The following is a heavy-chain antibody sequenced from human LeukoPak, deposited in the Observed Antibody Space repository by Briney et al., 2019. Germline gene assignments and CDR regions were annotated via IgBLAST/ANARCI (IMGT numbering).Heavy chain of an antibody. J-gene: IGHJ3*01. CDR3: AKDRVSSGSAPYASDV. V-gene: IGHV3-23*01. CDR2: ISGTGATT. Sequence: AGALRLSCAASGFTFSDEYMSWIRQAPGKGLEWVSGISGTGATTYFAVSVRGRFTVSRDNSKNTLYLQMGSLRDEDTAVYYCAKDRVSSGSAPYASDVWGQGTMVTVSS. D-gene: IGHD3-10*01. CDR1: GFTFSDEY.